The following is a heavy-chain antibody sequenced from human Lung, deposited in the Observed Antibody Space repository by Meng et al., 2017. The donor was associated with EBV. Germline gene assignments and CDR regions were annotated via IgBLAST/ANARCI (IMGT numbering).Heavy chain of an antibody. CDR1: GGAFSGYY. V-gene: IGHV4-34*01. J-gene: IGHJ4*02. Sequence: LQEGGGGLLEPSVTMSLTCAVYGGAFSGYYWSWIRQPPGKGLEWIGEINHSGSTNYNPSLKSRVTISVDTSKNQFSLKLSSVTAADTAVYYCARVWRGATPGDFDYWGQGTLVTVSS. D-gene: IGHD1-26*01. CDR2: INHSGST. CDR3: ARVWRGATPGDFDY.